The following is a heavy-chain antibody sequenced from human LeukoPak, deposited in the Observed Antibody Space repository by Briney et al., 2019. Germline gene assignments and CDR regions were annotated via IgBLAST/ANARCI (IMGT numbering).Heavy chain of an antibody. J-gene: IGHJ4*02. CDR3: AKASGTHFDD. CDR1: GFTFSNYA. Sequence: GGSLRLSCAASGFTFSNYAMTWVRQAPGKGLEWVSTISGSGDTTFYADSVKGRFTVSRDTSKNTLFLQMNSLSPEDTAVYYCAKASGTHFDDWGQGTLVTVSS. CDR2: ISGSGDTT. D-gene: IGHD3-10*01. V-gene: IGHV3-23*01.